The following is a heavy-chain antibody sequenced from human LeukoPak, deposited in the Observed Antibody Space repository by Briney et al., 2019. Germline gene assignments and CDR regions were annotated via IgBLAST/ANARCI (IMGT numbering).Heavy chain of an antibody. V-gene: IGHV3-30*04. CDR2: ISYDGSIK. D-gene: IGHD5-18*01. Sequence: GGSLRLSCAASGFTFSSYAMHWVRQAPGKGLEWVAAISYDGSIKYSEDSVKGRFTISRDNSKNALYLQMDSLRADDTAVYYCAGVDAAMPDAFDIWGQGTTVTVSS. J-gene: IGHJ3*02. CDR1: GFTFSSYA. CDR3: AGVDAAMPDAFDI.